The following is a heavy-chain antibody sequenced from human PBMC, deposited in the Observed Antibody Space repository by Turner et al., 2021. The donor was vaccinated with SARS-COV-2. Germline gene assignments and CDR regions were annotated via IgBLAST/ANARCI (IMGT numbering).Heavy chain of an antibody. J-gene: IGHJ6*02. Sequence: QLQLQESGPGLVKPSETLSLTCTVSGGSISSSTYYWGWIRQPPGKGLEWIGSIYDSRISYYNPSHKRRVTISVDTSKNQFSLKLSSGTAAETAVYYCARLMDSIDYYYGMDVWGQGTTVTVSS. D-gene: IGHD2-2*03. CDR1: GGSISSSTYY. V-gene: IGHV4-39*01. CDR2: IYDSRIS. CDR3: ARLMDSIDYYYGMDV.